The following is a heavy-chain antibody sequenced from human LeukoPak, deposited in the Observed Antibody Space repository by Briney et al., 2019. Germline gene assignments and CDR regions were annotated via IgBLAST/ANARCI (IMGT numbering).Heavy chain of an antibody. Sequence: SETLSLTCTVSGGSISSYFWSWLRQPPGKGLEWIGYVFYSGTSNYKPSLKSRVTISVDTSKNQFSLKLSSVTPADTAVYYCARRGLRDDWYFDLWGRGTLVTVSS. D-gene: IGHD4-17*01. CDR1: GGSISSYF. J-gene: IGHJ2*01. CDR2: VFYSGTS. V-gene: IGHV4-59*01. CDR3: ARRGLRDDWYFDL.